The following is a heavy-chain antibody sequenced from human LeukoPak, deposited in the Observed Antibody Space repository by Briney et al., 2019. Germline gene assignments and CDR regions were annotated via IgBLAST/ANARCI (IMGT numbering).Heavy chain of an antibody. CDR3: ARRGFTHGYLDF. J-gene: IGHJ4*02. CDR2: IRTKPSGGTT. Sequence: GSLRLSCTASGFTFGDYCMGWVRQAPGKGLEWEGFIRTKPSGGTTEFAASVKGRFTISRDDSKSIASLQMDSLRSEDTAVYYCARRGFTHGYLDFWGQGTLVTVSS. V-gene: IGHV3-49*04. D-gene: IGHD5-18*01. CDR1: GFTFGDYC.